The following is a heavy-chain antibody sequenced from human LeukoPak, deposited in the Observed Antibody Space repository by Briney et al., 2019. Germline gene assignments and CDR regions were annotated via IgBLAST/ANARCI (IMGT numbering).Heavy chain of an antibody. V-gene: IGHV1-2*02. D-gene: IGHD1-26*01. Sequence: ASVRVSCKASGYTFTGYYMHWVRQVLGQGLEWMGWINPNSGDTNYAQKFQGRVTMTRDTSISTDYMELSRLRSDDTAVYYCARDVSRVGATGPFDYWGQGTLVTVSS. CDR2: INPNSGDT. CDR3: ARDVSRVGATGPFDY. J-gene: IGHJ4*02. CDR1: GYTFTGYY.